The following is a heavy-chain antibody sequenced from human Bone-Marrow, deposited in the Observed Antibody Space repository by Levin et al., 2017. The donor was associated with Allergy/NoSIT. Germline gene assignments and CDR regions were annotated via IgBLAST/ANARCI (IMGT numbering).Heavy chain of an antibody. CDR1: GFIFSSYA. Sequence: GESLKISCAASGFIFSSYAMSWVRQAPGKGLEWVSAISGSGGSTYYADSVKGRFTTSRDNSEYTLHLQMDSLRVEDTAVYYCAKHVYSSGWDDFDYWGQGTLVTVSS. CDR3: AKHVYSSGWDDFDY. CDR2: ISGSGGST. V-gene: IGHV3-23*01. J-gene: IGHJ4*02. D-gene: IGHD6-19*01.